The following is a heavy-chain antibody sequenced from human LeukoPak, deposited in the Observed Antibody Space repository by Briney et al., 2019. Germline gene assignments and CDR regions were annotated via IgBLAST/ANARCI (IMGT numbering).Heavy chain of an antibody. V-gene: IGHV3-74*03. J-gene: IGHJ4*02. CDR2: INSDGYSF. D-gene: IGHD5-18*01. CDR3: ASDKTRGLGYSYSKSGNYFDY. Sequence: GGSLRLSCAASGFTFSSYWMHWVRQAPGKGLEWLARINSDGYSFSYAYSVKVGFTISRDNAKSTLYLQMNSLRAEDTALYSCASDKTRGLGYSYSKSGNYFDYWGQGTLVTVSS. CDR1: GFTFSSYW.